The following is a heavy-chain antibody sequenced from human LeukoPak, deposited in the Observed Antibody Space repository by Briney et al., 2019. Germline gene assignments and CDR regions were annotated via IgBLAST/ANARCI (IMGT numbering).Heavy chain of an antibody. V-gene: IGHV1-46*01. Sequence: GASVRVSCKASGYTFTGYYMHWVRQAPGQGLEWMGIINPSGGSTSYAQKFQGRVTVTRDTSTSTVYMELSSLRSEDTAVYYCARDSTGGVVVIRGDIVDYWGQGTLVTVSS. CDR3: ARDSTGGVVVIRGDIVDY. CDR2: INPSGGST. CDR1: GYTFTGYY. J-gene: IGHJ4*02. D-gene: IGHD3-22*01.